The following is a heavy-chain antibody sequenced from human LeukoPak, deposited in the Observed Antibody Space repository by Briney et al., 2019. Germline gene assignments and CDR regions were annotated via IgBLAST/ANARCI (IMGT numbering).Heavy chain of an antibody. V-gene: IGHV1-8*01. D-gene: IGHD2-2*01. J-gene: IGHJ4*02. CDR1: GYTFTSYD. CDR2: MNPNSGNT. CDR3: ARARCSSTSCYDDY. Sequence: ASVKVSCKASGYTFTSYDINWVRQATGQGLEWMGWMNPNSGNTGYAQKFQGRVTMTRNTSISTAYMELSSLRSEDTAVYYCARARCSSTSCYDDYWGQGTLVTVSS.